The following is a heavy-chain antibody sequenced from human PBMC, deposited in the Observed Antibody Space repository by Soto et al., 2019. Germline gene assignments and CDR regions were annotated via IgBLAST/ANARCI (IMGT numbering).Heavy chain of an antibody. Sequence: QITLKESGPTLVKPTQTLTLTCTFSGFSLSTTGVGVGWIRQPPGKALECLALIYWHDDKRYSPSLRNRLTITQDTSKNQVVLTMTNMHPVDTGTYYCAYRPSLDWGHFDSWGQVTLVTVSS. CDR1: GFSLSTTGVG. CDR3: AYRPSLDWGHFDS. CDR2: IYWHDDK. J-gene: IGHJ4*02. D-gene: IGHD7-27*01. V-gene: IGHV2-5*01.